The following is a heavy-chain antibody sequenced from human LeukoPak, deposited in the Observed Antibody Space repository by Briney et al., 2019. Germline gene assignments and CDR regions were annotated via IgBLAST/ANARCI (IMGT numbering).Heavy chain of an antibody. V-gene: IGHV1-24*01. D-gene: IGHD2-2*01. Sequence: ASVKVSCKVSGYTLTELSMHWVRQAPGKGFEWMGGFDPEDGETIYAQKFQGRVTMTEDTSTDTAYMELSSLRSEDTAVYYCATIGYCSSTSCYGPGAYYYYGMDVWGQGTTVTVSS. J-gene: IGHJ6*02. CDR1: GYTLTELS. CDR2: FDPEDGET. CDR3: ATIGYCSSTSCYGPGAYYYYGMDV.